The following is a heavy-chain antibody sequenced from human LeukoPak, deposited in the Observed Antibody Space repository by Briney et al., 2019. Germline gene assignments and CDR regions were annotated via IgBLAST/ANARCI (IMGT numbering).Heavy chain of an antibody. D-gene: IGHD6-25*01. CDR1: GSTFSSYG. J-gene: IGHJ4*02. CDR3: AKVLEAASFDY. Sequence: GGSLRLSCAASGSTFSSYGMSWVRQAPGKGLEWVSAISGSGGSTYYADSVKGRFTIPRDNSKTTLYLQMNSLRAEDTAVYYCAKVLEAASFDYWGQGILVTVSS. CDR2: ISGSGGST. V-gene: IGHV3-23*01.